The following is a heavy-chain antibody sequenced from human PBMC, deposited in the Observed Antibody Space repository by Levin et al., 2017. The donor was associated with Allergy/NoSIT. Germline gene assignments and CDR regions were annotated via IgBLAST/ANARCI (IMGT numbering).Heavy chain of an antibody. CDR1: GYTFTGYY. D-gene: IGHD2-8*02. CDR2: INPISGVT. J-gene: IGHJ5*02. V-gene: IGHV1-2*02. CDR3: AYQELVDNFFDP. Sequence: PGGSLRLSCKASGYTFTGYYLYWVRQAPGQGLEWMGWINPISGVTAYAQKFQGRVTLTRDTSMSTVYMELSGLTSDDTAVYYCAYQELVDNFFDPWGQGTLVTVSS.